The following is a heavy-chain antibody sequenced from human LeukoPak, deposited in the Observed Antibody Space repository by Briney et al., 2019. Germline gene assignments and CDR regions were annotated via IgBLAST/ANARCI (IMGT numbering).Heavy chain of an antibody. J-gene: IGHJ5*02. Sequence: PGGSLRLSCAASGFTFSSYWMSWVRQAPGKGLEWVAVISYDGSDKYYADSVKGRFTISRDNSKNTLYLQMNSLRAEDTAVYFCAKDDYYDSSGDPNWFDPWGQGTLVTVSS. CDR3: AKDDYYDSSGDPNWFDP. V-gene: IGHV3-30*18. CDR1: GFTFSSYW. D-gene: IGHD3-22*01. CDR2: ISYDGSDK.